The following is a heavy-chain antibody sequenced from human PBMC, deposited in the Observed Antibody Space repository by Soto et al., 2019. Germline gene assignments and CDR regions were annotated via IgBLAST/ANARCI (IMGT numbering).Heavy chain of an antibody. CDR2: IYYSGST. J-gene: IGHJ5*02. CDR1: GGSISSSSYY. CDR3: ARFEVNGPYSGLFDP. D-gene: IGHD3-16*01. Sequence: SETLSLTCTVSGGSISSSSYYWGWIRQPPGKGLEWIGSIYYSGSTYYNPSLKSRVTISVDTSKNQFSLKLSSVTAADTAVYYCARFEVNGPYSGLFDPWGQGTLVTGLL. V-gene: IGHV4-39*01.